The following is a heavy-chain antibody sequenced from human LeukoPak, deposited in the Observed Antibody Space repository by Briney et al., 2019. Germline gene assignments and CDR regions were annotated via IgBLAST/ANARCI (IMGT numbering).Heavy chain of an antibody. J-gene: IGHJ4*02. CDR1: GLTFSNAW. Sequence: GGSLRLSCAVSGLTFSNAWMNWVRQAPGKGLEWVAHIKSETNGGTADYAAAVEGRFTISRDNSKNTLYLQMNSLRAEDTAVYYCAKEGFDSWGQGTLVTVSS. V-gene: IGHV3-15*07. CDR3: AKEGFDS. CDR2: IKSETNGGTA.